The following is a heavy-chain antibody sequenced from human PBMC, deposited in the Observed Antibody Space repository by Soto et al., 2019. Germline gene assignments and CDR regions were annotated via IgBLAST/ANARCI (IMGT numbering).Heavy chain of an antibody. J-gene: IGHJ5*02. CDR1: GGSFSGYY. Sequence: PSETLSLTCAVYGGSFSGYYWSWIRQPPGKGLEWIGEINHSGSTNYNPSLKSRVTISVDTSKNQFSLKLSSVTAADTAVYYCARNHHTSYYYGSGSYPNWFDPWGQGTLVTVSS. D-gene: IGHD3-10*01. CDR3: ARNHHTSYYYGSGSYPNWFDP. CDR2: INHSGST. V-gene: IGHV4-34*01.